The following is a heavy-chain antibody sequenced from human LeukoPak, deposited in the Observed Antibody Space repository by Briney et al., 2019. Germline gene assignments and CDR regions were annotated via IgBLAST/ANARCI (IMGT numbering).Heavy chain of an antibody. V-gene: IGHV3-23*01. CDR3: AKSTNYYDSSVPDY. J-gene: IGHJ4*02. CDR1: GFTFSSYW. Sequence: GGSLRLSCAASGFTFSSYWMSWVRQAPGKGLEWVSAISAGGTSTYYADSVKGRFTISRDNSKNTLYLQMNSLRAEDTAVYYCAKSTNYYDSSVPDYWGQGTLVTVSS. D-gene: IGHD3-22*01. CDR2: ISAGGTST.